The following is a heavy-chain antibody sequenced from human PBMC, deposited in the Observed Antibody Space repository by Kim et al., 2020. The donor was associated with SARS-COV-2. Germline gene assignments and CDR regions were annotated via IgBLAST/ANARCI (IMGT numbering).Heavy chain of an antibody. CDR1: GYTFTTYA. Sequence: ASVKVSCKASGYTFTTYAMQWVRQAPGQRLEWLGWINAENGDTKYSQKFRGRVTLTRDTSASTAYMELSSLRSEDTAVYYCARSVTGRGSTVHWFDPWGQ. J-gene: IGHJ5*02. D-gene: IGHD1-1*01. CDR3: ARSVTGRGSTVHWFDP. CDR2: INAENGDT. V-gene: IGHV1-3*01.